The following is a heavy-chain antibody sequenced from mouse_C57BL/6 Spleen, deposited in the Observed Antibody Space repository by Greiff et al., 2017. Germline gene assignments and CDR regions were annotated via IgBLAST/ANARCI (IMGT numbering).Heavy chain of an antibody. J-gene: IGHJ1*03. CDR1: GFTFSSYA. D-gene: IGHD1-1*02. V-gene: IGHV5-4*01. Sequence: EVQLVESGGGLVKPGGSLKLSCAASGFTFSSYAMSWVRQTPDKRLEWVATISGGGSYTYYPDNVKGRFTISRDNVKNNLYLQMSHLKSEDTDMYYCAREGTMVVDWYFDGWGTGTTVTVSS. CDR2: ISGGGSYT. CDR3: AREGTMVVDWYFDG.